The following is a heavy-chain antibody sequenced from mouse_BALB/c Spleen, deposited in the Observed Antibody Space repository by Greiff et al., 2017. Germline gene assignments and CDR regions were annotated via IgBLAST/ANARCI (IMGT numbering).Heavy chain of an antibody. CDR3: ARRGYYAMDY. Sequence: VKQPQSGAELAKPGASVKMSCKASGYTFTHSWMHWVKQRPGPGLERIRYITPSTGYTEYNQKFKDKATLTADKSSSTAYMQLSSLTSEDSAVYYCARRGYYAMDYWGQGTSVTVSS. CDR2: ITPSTGYT. J-gene: IGHJ4*01. CDR1: GYTFTHSW. V-gene: IGHV1-7*01.